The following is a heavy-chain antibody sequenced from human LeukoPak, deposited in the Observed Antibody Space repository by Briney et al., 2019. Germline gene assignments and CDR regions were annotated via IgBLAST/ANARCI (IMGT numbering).Heavy chain of an antibody. V-gene: IGHV5-51*01. CDR1: GYIFTNYW. Sequence: GESLQISCQGSGYIFTNYWIGWVRQLPGKGLEWMGIIFPGDSDTRYSPSFQGQVTISADKSISTAYLQWSSLKASDTAMYYCARHAAVTGSFDFWGQGTLVTVSS. CDR2: IFPGDSDT. D-gene: IGHD6-19*01. CDR3: ARHAAVTGSFDF. J-gene: IGHJ4*02.